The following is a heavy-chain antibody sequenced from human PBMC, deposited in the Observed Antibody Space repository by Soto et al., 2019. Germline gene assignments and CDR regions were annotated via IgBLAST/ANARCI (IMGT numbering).Heavy chain of an antibody. CDR1: GFNFNRYT. CDR3: ARDCSGGSCYPGMDV. J-gene: IGHJ6*01. CDR2: ISSSGYI. V-gene: IGHV3-21*01. D-gene: IGHD2-15*01. Sequence: ESLTISCAASGFNFNRYTINWVLQAPGKRLEWLSSISSSGYIFSTDSVRGRFTISRDNAKNSVYLQINSLRAEDTAVYFCARDCSGGSCYPGMDVWGQGTTVTVSS.